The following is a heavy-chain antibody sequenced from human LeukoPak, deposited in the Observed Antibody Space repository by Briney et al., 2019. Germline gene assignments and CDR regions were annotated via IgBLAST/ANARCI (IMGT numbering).Heavy chain of an antibody. CDR3: AKDLSGSLVGATVDY. V-gene: IGHV3-23*01. CDR1: GFTFSSYA. Sequence: PGGSLRLSCAASGFTFSSYAMSWLRQAPGKGLEWVSDISGSGGSTYYADSVKGRFTISRDNSKNTLYLQMNSLRAEDTAVYYCAKDLSGSLVGATVDYWGQGTLVTVSS. CDR2: ISGSGGST. D-gene: IGHD1-26*01. J-gene: IGHJ4*02.